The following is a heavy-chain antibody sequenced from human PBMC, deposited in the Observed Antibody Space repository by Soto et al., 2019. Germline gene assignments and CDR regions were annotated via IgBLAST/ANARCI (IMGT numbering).Heavy chain of an antibody. J-gene: IGHJ4*02. CDR3: TRQTDAVQWLVVPTDYNCGY. V-gene: IGHV3-73*01. CDR1: GFTFGGSA. Sequence: PGGSLRLSCAASGFTFGGSAMHWVRQASGKGLEWVGHIRSKTNSYATAYAESVKGRFTISRDDSMNTAYLQMNSLKTEDTAVYFCTRQTDAVQWLVVPTDYNCGYWGQGPLVTVSS. CDR2: IRSKTNSYAT. D-gene: IGHD6-19*01.